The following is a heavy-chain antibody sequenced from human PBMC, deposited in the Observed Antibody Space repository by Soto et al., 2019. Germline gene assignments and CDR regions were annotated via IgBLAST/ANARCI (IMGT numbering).Heavy chain of an antibody. CDR3: TRGPRSTSTGTGAF. D-gene: IGHD1-1*01. Sequence: VGSLRLSGAASGFTFRMYWMHWVRQVPGKGPEWVSRINDDGISTNYADSVKGRFTISRDNAKNTLYLQMNALRVEDTAVYYCTRGPRSTSTGTGAFWGQGTLVTVSS. CDR2: INDDGIST. J-gene: IGHJ4*02. V-gene: IGHV3-74*01. CDR1: GFTFRMYW.